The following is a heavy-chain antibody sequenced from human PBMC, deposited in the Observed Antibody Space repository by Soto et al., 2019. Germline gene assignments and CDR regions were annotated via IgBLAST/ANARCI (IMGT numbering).Heavy chain of an antibody. CDR1: GGTFSTYT. Sequence: QVRLVQSGAEVKKPGSSVKVSCKASGGTFSTYTITWVRQAPGQGLEWMGRIIPITGIANYAQKFQGRVTITADKSTSTAYRERSSLTSEDTAVYYWARERRVISSASWGQGTLVTVSS. D-gene: IGHD3-22*01. CDR3: ARERRVISSAS. V-gene: IGHV1-69*08. J-gene: IGHJ5*02. CDR2: IIPITGIA.